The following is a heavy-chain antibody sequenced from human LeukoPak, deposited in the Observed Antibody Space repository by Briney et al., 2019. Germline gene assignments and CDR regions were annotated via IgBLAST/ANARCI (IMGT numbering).Heavy chain of an antibody. D-gene: IGHD3-22*01. CDR1: GFTFSDYS. J-gene: IGHJ4*02. CDR3: ATKGYFDSSGYYYTVNY. Sequence: GGSLRLSCAASGFTFSDYSMSWVRQAPGKGLEWVSSISGSSTYIYYADSVKGRFTISRDNAKNSLYLQMNSLRAEDTAVYYCATKGYFDSSGYYYTVNYWGQGTLATVSS. CDR2: ISGSSTYI. V-gene: IGHV3-21*01.